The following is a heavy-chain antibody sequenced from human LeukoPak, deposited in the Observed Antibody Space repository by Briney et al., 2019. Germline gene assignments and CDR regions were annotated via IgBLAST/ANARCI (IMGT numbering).Heavy chain of an antibody. J-gene: IGHJ4*02. V-gene: IGHV1-2*06. Sequence: GASVKVSCRASGYTFTGYYMFWLRQAPGQGLELMGRINPNSGGTNYAQKFQGRVTMTGDTSITTAYMELSSLRSDDTAVYYCARTGKTGGDYWGQGTLVTVSS. CDR3: ARTGKTGGDY. CDR1: GYTFTGYY. CDR2: INPNSGGT. D-gene: IGHD1-14*01.